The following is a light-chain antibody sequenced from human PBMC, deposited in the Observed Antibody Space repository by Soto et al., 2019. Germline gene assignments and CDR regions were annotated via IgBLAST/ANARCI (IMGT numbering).Light chain of an antibody. CDR3: QQYNNWYS. CDR1: QSVNSN. J-gene: IGKJ2*01. V-gene: IGKV3-15*01. CDR2: AAS. Sequence: TVMTQSPATLSVSPGDRATLSCRASQSVNSNLAWYQQKPGQAPRLLIYAASARATGIPARFSGSGSGTEFTLTISTLQSEDFAIYYCQQYNNWYSFGQGTKLEIK.